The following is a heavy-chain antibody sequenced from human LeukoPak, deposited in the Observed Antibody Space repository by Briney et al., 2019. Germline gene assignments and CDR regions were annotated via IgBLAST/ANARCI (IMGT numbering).Heavy chain of an antibody. Sequence: ASVKVSCKASGGTFSSYAISWVRQAPGQGLEWMGRIIPILGIANYAQKFQGRVTVTADKSTSTAYMELSSLRPEDTAVYYCARDSKDSSSWYDWFDPWGQGTLVTVSS. V-gene: IGHV1-69*04. CDR3: ARDSKDSSSWYDWFDP. CDR1: GGTFSSYA. J-gene: IGHJ5*02. CDR2: IIPILGIA. D-gene: IGHD6-13*01.